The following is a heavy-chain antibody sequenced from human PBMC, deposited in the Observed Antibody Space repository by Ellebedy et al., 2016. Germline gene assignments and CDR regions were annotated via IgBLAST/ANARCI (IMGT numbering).Heavy chain of an antibody. CDR1: GGSISSYY. V-gene: IGHV4-59*01. CDR2: INHRGST. D-gene: IGHD7-27*01. J-gene: IGHJ3*02. CDR3: ARDLNWGDAFDI. Sequence: SETLSLTCTVSGGSISSYYWSWIRQPPGKGLEWIGEINHRGSTNYNPSLKSRVIISVDTSKNQFSLKLSSVTAADTAVYYCARDLNWGDAFDIWGQGTTVTVSS.